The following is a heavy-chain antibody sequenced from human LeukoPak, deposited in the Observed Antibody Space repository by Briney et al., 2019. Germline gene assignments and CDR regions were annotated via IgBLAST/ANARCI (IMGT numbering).Heavy chain of an antibody. D-gene: IGHD5-24*01. Sequence: ASVKVSCKASGGTFSSYAISWVRQAPGQGLEWMGGIIPIFGTANYAQKFQGRVTMTRNTSISTAYMELSSLRSEDTAVYYCASVYKHGMDVWGQGTTVTVSS. V-gene: IGHV1-69*05. J-gene: IGHJ6*02. CDR2: IIPIFGTA. CDR1: GGTFSSYA. CDR3: ASVYKHGMDV.